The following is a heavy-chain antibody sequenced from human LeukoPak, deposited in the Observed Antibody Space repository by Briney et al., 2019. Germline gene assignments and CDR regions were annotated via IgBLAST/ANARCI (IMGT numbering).Heavy chain of an antibody. J-gene: IGHJ4*02. V-gene: IGHV4-59*01. D-gene: IGHD3-22*01. CDR3: ARGGYYDSSGNSDFDY. CDR2: IYYSGST. CDR1: GGSISSYY. Sequence: PSETLSLTCTVSGGSISSYYWSWIRQPPGKGLEWIGYIYYSGSTNYNPSLKSRVTISVDTSKNQFSLKLSSVTAADTAVYYCARGGYYDSSGNSDFDYWGQGTLVTVSS.